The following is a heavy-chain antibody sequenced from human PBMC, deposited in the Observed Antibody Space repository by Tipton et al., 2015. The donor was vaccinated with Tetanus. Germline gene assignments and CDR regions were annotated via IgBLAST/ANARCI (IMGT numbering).Heavy chain of an antibody. CDR1: GFTFSSYS. CDR2: ISASGDST. V-gene: IGHV3-23*01. CDR3: ARRSLTNYGLDV. D-gene: IGHD1-1*01. Sequence: GSLRLSCVASGFTFSSYSMTWVRQSPGKGLEWVSAISASGDSTYYADFVKGRFIISRDTSKNTLYLQMNSLRAEDTAVYYCARRSLTNYGLDVWGQGTPVTVSS. J-gene: IGHJ6*02.